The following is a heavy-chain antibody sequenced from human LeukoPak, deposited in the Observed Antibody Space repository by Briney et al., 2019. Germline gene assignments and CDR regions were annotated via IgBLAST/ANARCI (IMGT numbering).Heavy chain of an antibody. J-gene: IGHJ4*02. CDR2: ISAYNGNT. CDR3: AREGGRYSSSSYPSDY. CDR1: GYTFTSYG. V-gene: IGHV1-18*01. Sequence: ASVKVSCKASGYTFTSYGISWVRQAPGQGLELMGWISAYNGNTNYAQKLQGRVTMTTDTSTSTAYMELRRPRSDDTAVYYCAREGGRYSSSSYPSDYWGQGTLVTVSS. D-gene: IGHD6-6*01.